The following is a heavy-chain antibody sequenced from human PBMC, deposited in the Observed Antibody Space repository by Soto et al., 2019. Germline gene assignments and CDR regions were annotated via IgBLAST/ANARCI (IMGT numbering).Heavy chain of an antibody. Sequence: PGGSLRLSCGASGFTFNRYAMNCVRRAPGKGMERVSAINGGGGSTYYVDSMKGRFTISRDNSKNTLYLQMNSLRADDSAVYYCVKDEVTGDSFLHPHFSGMDVWGPGTTVTVSS. CDR2: INGGGGST. CDR1: GFTFNRYA. J-gene: IGHJ6*02. CDR3: VKDEVTGDSFLHPHFSGMDV. V-gene: IGHV3-23*01. D-gene: IGHD5-18*01.